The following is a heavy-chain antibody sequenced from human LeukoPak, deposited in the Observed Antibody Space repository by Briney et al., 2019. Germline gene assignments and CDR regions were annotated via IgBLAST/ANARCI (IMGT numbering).Heavy chain of an antibody. V-gene: IGHV3-23*01. D-gene: IGHD3-16*01. CDR1: GSALSTYA. J-gene: IGHJ4*02. CDR2: ISASGGGT. Sequence: PVRCLRLSCAAPGSALSTYAMNWVRQAPGKGLEWISSISASGGGTYYADSLKGGFSVSKDNSKNTLYLQMNSLRADDTAVYYCETMEANTPNYWGQGTLVTVSS. CDR3: ETMEANTPNY.